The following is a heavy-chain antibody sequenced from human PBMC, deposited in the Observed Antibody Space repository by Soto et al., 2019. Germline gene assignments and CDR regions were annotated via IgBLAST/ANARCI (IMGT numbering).Heavy chain of an antibody. CDR3: ARDSYGIDIGDAIEYNFDY. CDR1: GFSFSSYG. CDR2: IWYDGYNK. Sequence: QVQLVESGGGVVQPGRSLRLSCAASGFSFSSYGMHWVRQAPGKGLVWVAVIWYDGYNKYYADSVKGRFTISRDISKSTLYLQMNSLRVEDTAMYYCARDSYGIDIGDAIEYNFDYWGQGTLVTVSS. D-gene: IGHD5-12*01. V-gene: IGHV3-33*01. J-gene: IGHJ4*02.